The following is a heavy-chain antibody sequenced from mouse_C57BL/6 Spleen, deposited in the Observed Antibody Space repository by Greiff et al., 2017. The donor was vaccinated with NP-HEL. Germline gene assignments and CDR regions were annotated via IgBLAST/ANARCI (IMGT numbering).Heavy chain of an antibody. D-gene: IGHD1-1*01. CDR3: AREFITTVVATEAMDY. V-gene: IGHV5-4*01. CDR1: GFTFSSYA. J-gene: IGHJ4*01. CDR2: ISDGGSYT. Sequence: EVQLVESGGGLVKPGGSLKLSCAASGFTFSSYAMSWVRQTPEKRLEWVATISDGGSYTYYPDNVKGRFTISRDNAKNNLYLQMSHLKSEDTAMYYCAREFITTVVATEAMDYWGQGTSVTVSS.